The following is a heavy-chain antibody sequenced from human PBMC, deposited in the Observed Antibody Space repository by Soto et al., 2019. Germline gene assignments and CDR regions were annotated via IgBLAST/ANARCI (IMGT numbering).Heavy chain of an antibody. D-gene: IGHD6-13*01. CDR2: IYYSGST. Sequence: QVQLQESGPGLVKPSQTLSLTCTVSGGSISSGGYYWSWIRQHPGKGLEWIGYIYYSGSTYYNPSLKSRXXIXVXXSKNQFSLKLSSVTAADTAVYYCARPAAGFDAFDIWGQGTMVTVSS. V-gene: IGHV4-31*03. CDR3: ARPAAGFDAFDI. J-gene: IGHJ3*02. CDR1: GGSISSGGYY.